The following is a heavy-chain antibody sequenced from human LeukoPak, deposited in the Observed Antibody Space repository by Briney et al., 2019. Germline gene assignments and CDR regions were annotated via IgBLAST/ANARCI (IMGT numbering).Heavy chain of an antibody. V-gene: IGHV3-11*04. J-gene: IGHJ6*03. Sequence: PGGSLRLSCAASGFTFNDYYMSWVRQAPGKGLEWVSYISSSGITIYYADSVKGRFTISRDNAKTSLYLQMNSLRAEDTAVYYCARGRNTMVRGAIGAETRYYYSYYMDVWGKGTTVTVSS. CDR1: GFTFNDYY. D-gene: IGHD3-10*01. CDR2: ISSSGITI. CDR3: ARGRNTMVRGAIGAETRYYYSYYMDV.